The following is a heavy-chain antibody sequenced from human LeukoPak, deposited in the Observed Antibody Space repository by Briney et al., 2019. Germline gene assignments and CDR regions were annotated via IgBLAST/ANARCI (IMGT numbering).Heavy chain of an antibody. Sequence: GGSLRLSCAASGFTFSSYGMHWVRQAPGKGLEWVAVISYDGSNKYYADSVKGRFTISRDSSKNTLYLQMNSLRAEDTAVYYCAKALTYYFDYWGQGTLVTVSS. CDR1: GFTFSSYG. CDR3: AKALTYYFDY. J-gene: IGHJ4*02. V-gene: IGHV3-30*18. CDR2: ISYDGSNK.